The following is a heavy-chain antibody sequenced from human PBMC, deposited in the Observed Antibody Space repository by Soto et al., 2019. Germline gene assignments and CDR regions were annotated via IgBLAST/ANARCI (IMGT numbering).Heavy chain of an antibody. CDR2: IYYSGST. Sequence: SETLSLTCTVSGGSISSYYWSWIRQPPGKGLEWIGYIYYSGSTNYNPSLKSRVTISVGTSKNQFSLKLSSVTAADTAVYYCARDIWSGYDWGQGTLVTVSS. CDR1: GGSISSYY. J-gene: IGHJ4*02. V-gene: IGHV4-59*01. D-gene: IGHD3-3*01. CDR3: ARDIWSGYD.